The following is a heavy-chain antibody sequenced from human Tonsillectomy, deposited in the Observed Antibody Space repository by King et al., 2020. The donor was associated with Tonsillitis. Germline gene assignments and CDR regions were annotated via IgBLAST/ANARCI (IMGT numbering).Heavy chain of an antibody. CDR1: GGSISSYY. CDR2: MYYLGST. J-gene: IGHJ5*02. D-gene: IGHD1-7*01. Sequence: VQLQESGPGLVKPSETLSLTCTVSGGSISSYYWSWIRQPPGKGLEWIGYMYYLGSTNYNPSLKSRVTISVDTSKNQFSLKLSSVTAADTAVYYCARVELPYNWFDLWGQGTLVTVSS. CDR3: ARVELPYNWFDL. V-gene: IGHV4-59*01.